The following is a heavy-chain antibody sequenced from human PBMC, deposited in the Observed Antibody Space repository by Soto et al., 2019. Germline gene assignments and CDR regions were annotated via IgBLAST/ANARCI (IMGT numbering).Heavy chain of an antibody. CDR2: IYYSGST. J-gene: IGHJ6*02. CDR1: GGSISSSSYY. V-gene: IGHV4-39*02. CDR3: ARDNQYFDWLSYPYYYYGMDV. D-gene: IGHD3-9*01. Sequence: SETLSLTCTVSGGSISSSSYYGGWIRQPPGKGLEWIGSIYYSGSTYYNPSLKSRVTISRDNSKNTLYLQMNSLRAEDTAVYYCARDNQYFDWLSYPYYYYGMDVWGQGTTVTVSS.